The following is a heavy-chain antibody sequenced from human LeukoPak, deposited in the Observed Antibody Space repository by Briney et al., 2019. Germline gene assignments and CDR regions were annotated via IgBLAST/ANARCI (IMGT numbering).Heavy chain of an antibody. CDR2: ISWNSGSI. CDR1: GFTFDDYA. Sequence: GGSLRLSCAASGFTFDDYAMHWVRQAPGKGLEWVSGISWNSGSIGYADSVRGRFTISRDNAKNSLYLQMNSLRAEDTAVYYCARVDSSGYYLVGACDIWGQGTMVTVSS. J-gene: IGHJ3*02. V-gene: IGHV3-9*01. D-gene: IGHD3-22*01. CDR3: ARVDSSGYYLVGACDI.